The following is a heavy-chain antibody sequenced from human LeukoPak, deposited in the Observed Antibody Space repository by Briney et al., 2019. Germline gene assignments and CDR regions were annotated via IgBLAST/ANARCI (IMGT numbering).Heavy chain of an antibody. CDR3: ARDIAVAGPRDDY. CDR1: GYSISSGYY. J-gene: IGHJ4*02. D-gene: IGHD6-19*01. CDR2: IYHSGST. Sequence: PSETLSLTCAVSGYSISSGYYWGWIRQPPGKGLEWIGSIYHSGSTYYNPSLKSRVIISVDTSKNQFSLKLSSVTAADTAVYYCARDIAVAGPRDDYWGQGTLVTVSS. V-gene: IGHV4-38-2*01.